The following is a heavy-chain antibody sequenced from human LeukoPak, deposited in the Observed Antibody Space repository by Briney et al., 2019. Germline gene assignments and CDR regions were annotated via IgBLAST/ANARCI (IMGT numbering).Heavy chain of an antibody. J-gene: IGHJ6*02. Sequence: GGSLRLSCAASGFTFSSYAMHWVRQAPGQGLEYVSAISSNGGSTYYANSVKGRFTISRDNSKNTLYLQMGSLRAEDMAVYYCARVGYTSYYYYGMDVWGQGTTVTVSS. V-gene: IGHV3-64*01. CDR3: ARVGYTSYYYYGMDV. CDR1: GFTFSSYA. CDR2: ISSNGGST. D-gene: IGHD6-13*01.